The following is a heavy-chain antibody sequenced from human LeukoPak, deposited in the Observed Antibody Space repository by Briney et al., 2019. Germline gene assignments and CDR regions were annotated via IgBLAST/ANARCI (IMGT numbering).Heavy chain of an antibody. CDR1: GGSISSSDYY. CDR3: APRDSGYTFHH. V-gene: IGHV4-39*01. D-gene: IGHD5-12*01. CDR2: IYYKGNT. Sequence: KPSETLSLTCSVSGGSISSSDYYWGWIRHPPGKGLEWIGNIYYKGNTYYNPSLKSRVTISLDTSKNQFSLKLSSVTAADPAVYYCAPRDSGYTFHHWGQGTLVTVSS. J-gene: IGHJ1*01.